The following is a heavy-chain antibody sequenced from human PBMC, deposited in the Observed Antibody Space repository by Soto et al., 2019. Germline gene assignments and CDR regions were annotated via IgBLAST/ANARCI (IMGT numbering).Heavy chain of an antibody. CDR2: IDWDDDT. CDR3: ARMRLPSVDAGPVHHPLDY. D-gene: IGHD5-12*01. J-gene: IGHJ4*02. CDR1: GFSLSTSGMS. Sequence: SGPTLVNPTQTLTLTCTFSGFSLSTSGMSVNWIRQPPGKALEWLARIDWDDDTYYSTSLKTRLTISKDTSKNHVVLTVTNMEPMDTATYYCARMRLPSVDAGPVHHPLDYWGQGTLVTVSS. V-gene: IGHV2-70*11.